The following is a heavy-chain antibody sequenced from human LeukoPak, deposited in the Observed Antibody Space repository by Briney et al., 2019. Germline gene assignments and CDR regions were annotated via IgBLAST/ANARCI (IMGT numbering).Heavy chain of an antibody. CDR3: ARGVGYNWNHFDY. CDR2: IIPIFGTA. D-gene: IGHD1-20*01. V-gene: IGHV1-69*05. Sequence: GASVKVSCKASGGTFSSYAISWVRQAPGQGLEWMGGIIPIFGTANYAQKFQGGVTITTDESTSTAYMKLSSLRSEDTAVYYCARGVGYNWNHFDYWGQGTLVTVSS. J-gene: IGHJ4*02. CDR1: GGTFSSYA.